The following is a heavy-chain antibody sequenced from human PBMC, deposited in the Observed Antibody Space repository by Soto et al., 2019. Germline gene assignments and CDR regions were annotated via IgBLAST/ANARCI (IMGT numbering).Heavy chain of an antibody. CDR3: VKSRDGYNYGYFDY. J-gene: IGHJ4*02. Sequence: GGSLRLSCAASGFTFSSYAMSWVRQAPGKGLEWVSTISGSGDNTYYADSVKGRFTISRDNSKSTLYARMNSLRAEDTAVYSCVKSRDGYNYGYFDYWGQGTPVTVSS. CDR1: GFTFSSYA. V-gene: IGHV3-23*01. D-gene: IGHD5-12*01. CDR2: ISGSGDNT.